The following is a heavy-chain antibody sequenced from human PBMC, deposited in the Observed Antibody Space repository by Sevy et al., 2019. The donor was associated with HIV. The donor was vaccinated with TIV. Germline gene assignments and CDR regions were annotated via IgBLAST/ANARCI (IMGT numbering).Heavy chain of an antibody. CDR3: ATVGLRYYSGASSYQGDWFDP. D-gene: IGHD2-15*01. V-gene: IGHV1-24*01. Sequence: ASVKVSCKVSGYTLTKLSIHWVRQAPGKGLEWMGDFDPQDGETIYAERFQGRLTMTVDTSTDTAYMELSSLTSADTAVYYCATVGLRYYSGASSYQGDWFDPWGQGTLVTVSS. J-gene: IGHJ5*02. CDR2: FDPQDGET. CDR1: GYTLTKLS.